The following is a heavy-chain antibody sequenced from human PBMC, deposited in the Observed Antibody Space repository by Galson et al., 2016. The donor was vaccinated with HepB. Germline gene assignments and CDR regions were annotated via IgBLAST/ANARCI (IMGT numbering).Heavy chain of an antibody. D-gene: IGHD5-24*01. CDR1: GGTFSNYA. V-gene: IGHV1-69*04. CDR3: ARGGEMATTISAFDI. J-gene: IGHJ3*02. CDR2: IIPILGIA. Sequence: SVKVSCKASGGTFSNYALSWVRQAPGQGLEWMGRIIPILGIADHAQKFQGRVTITADKSTSTAYMDLSSLRSEDTAVYYCARGGEMATTISAFDIWGQGTMVTISS.